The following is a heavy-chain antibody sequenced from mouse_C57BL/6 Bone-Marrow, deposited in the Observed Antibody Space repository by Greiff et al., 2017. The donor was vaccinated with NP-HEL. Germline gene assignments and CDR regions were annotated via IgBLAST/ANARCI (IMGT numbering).Heavy chain of an antibody. CDR1: GFTFSSYA. Sequence: EVKLMESGGGLVKPGGSLKLSCAASGFTFSSYAMSWVRQTPEKRLEWVATISDGGSYTYYPDNVKGRFTISRDNAKNNLYLQMSHLKSEDTAMYYGAIITTVVATDWYFDVWGTGTTVTVSS. CDR2: ISDGGSYT. V-gene: IGHV5-4*03. CDR3: AIITTVVATDWYFDV. D-gene: IGHD1-1*01. J-gene: IGHJ1*03.